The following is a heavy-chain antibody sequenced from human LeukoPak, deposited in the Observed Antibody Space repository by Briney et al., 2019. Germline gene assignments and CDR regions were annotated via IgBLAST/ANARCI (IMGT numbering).Heavy chain of an antibody. CDR2: INQDESSQ. D-gene: IGHD3-22*01. Sequence: GGSLRLSCAASGFSFTTYWMGWVRQAPGKGLEWVANINQDESSQYYVDAVRGRFTISRDNAKNSLNLQMNSLRAEDTALYYCAKDYDSSGYYWDDDAFDIWGQGTMVTVSS. CDR3: AKDYDSSGYYWDDDAFDI. V-gene: IGHV3-7*03. CDR1: GFSFTTYW. J-gene: IGHJ3*02.